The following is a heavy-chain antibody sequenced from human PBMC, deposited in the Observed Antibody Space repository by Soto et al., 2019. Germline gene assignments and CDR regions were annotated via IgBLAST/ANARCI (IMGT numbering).Heavy chain of an antibody. CDR2: IDPKSGGT. CDR3: ARISVDVPE. Sequence: QLVQSGAEVKKPGASVKVSCKTSGPTFIAYYIRWVRQAPGQGLEWMGWIDPKSGGTTYEQEFLGRVTMTRDTSINTAYMELNTLTSDDTALYYCARISVDVPEWGQGTLITVSS. CDR1: GPTFIAYY. V-gene: IGHV1-2*02. D-gene: IGHD5-12*01. J-gene: IGHJ4*02.